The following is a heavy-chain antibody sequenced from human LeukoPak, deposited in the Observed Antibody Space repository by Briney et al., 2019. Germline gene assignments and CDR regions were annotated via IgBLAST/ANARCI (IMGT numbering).Heavy chain of an antibody. J-gene: IGHJ4*02. D-gene: IGHD6-13*01. CDR3: ARDAAAGTDY. V-gene: IGHV3-9*01. Sequence: PGGSLRLSCAASGFTFDDYAMHWVRQAPGKGLEWVSGISWNSGSIGYADSVKGRFTISRDNAKNSLYLQMNSLRAEDTAVYYCARDAAAGTDYWGQGTLVTVSS. CDR1: GFTFDDYA. CDR2: ISWNSGSI.